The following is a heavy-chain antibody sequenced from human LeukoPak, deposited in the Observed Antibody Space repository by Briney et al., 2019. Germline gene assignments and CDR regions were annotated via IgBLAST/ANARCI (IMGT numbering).Heavy chain of an antibody. CDR2: VNYSGGT. CDR3: ARDLVVVPAAPDQDYYYYYGMDV. J-gene: IGHJ6*02. D-gene: IGHD2-2*01. Sequence: SETLSLTCAVYAGSLSGYYWTWIRQPPGKGLEWIGEVNYSGGTNYNPSLQSRVTISVDTSKNQFSLKLSSVTAADTAVYYCARDLVVVPAAPDQDYYYYYGMDVWGQGTTVTVSS. V-gene: IGHV4-34*01. CDR1: AGSLSGYY.